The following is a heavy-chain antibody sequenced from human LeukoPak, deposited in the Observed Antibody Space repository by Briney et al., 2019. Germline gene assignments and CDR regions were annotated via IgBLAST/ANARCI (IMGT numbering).Heavy chain of an antibody. CDR1: GYTFTGYY. CDR2: INPNSGGT. V-gene: IGHV1-2*02. J-gene: IGHJ5*02. D-gene: IGHD6-13*01. CDR3: ARHIAAASFDP. Sequence: ASVKVSCKASGYTFTGYYMHWVRQAPGQGLEWMGWINPNSGGTNYAQKFQGRVTMATDTSTSTAYMELRSLRSDDTAVYYCARHIAAASFDPWGQGTLVTVSS.